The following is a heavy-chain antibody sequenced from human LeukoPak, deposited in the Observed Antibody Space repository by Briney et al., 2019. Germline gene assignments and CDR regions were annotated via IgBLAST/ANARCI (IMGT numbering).Heavy chain of an antibody. CDR1: GYTFTSYY. V-gene: IGHV1-46*01. CDR3: AREKTYDYVWGSYRPAHYFDY. J-gene: IGHJ4*02. CDR2: INPSGGST. Sequence: ASVKVSCKASGYTFTSYYMHWVRQAPGQGLEWMGIINPSGGSTSYAQKFQGRVTMTWDTSTSTVYMELSSLRSEDTAVYYCAREKTYDYVWGSYRPAHYFDYWGQGTLVTVSS. D-gene: IGHD3-16*02.